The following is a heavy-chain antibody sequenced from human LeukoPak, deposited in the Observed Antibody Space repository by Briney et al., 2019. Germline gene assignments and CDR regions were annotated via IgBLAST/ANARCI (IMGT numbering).Heavy chain of an antibody. V-gene: IGHV3-30*02. J-gene: IGHJ4*02. CDR3: ARAWTGYSYGDY. CDR2: IRYDGSNK. D-gene: IGHD5-18*01. Sequence: GGSLRLSCAASGFTFSSYGMHWVRQAPGKGLEWVAFIRYDGSNKYYADSVKGRFTISRDNAKNSLYLQMNSLRAEDTAVYYCARAWTGYSYGDYWGQGTLVTVFS. CDR1: GFTFSSYG.